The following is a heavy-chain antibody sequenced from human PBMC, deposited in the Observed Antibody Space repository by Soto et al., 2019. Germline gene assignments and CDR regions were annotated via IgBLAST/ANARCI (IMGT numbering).Heavy chain of an antibody. V-gene: IGHV3-66*01. D-gene: IGHD3-22*01. Sequence: EVQLVESGGGLVQPGGSLRLSCAASGFTVSSNYMSWVRQAPGKGLEWVSVIYSGGSTYYADSVKGRFTISRDNSKNTXYXXMNSLRAEDTAVYYCARDDHYYDSSGYGYYYGMDVWGQGTTVTVSS. CDR1: GFTVSSNY. J-gene: IGHJ6*02. CDR3: ARDDHYYDSSGYGYYYGMDV. CDR2: IYSGGST.